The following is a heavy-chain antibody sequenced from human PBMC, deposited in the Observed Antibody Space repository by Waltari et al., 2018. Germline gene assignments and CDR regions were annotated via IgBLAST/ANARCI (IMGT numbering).Heavy chain of an antibody. Sequence: QAQLVESGGGVVQPGRSLRLACAASGFPFRSYGMHWVRTAPGKGLEWVAMIWYDGKKRYYGDSVKGRFTISRDNSEETLYLQMNSLRAEDTAVYYCARDGIVGAPADFYYYGMDVWGQGTTVTVSS. J-gene: IGHJ6*02. CDR3: ARDGIVGAPADFYYYGMDV. D-gene: IGHD1-26*01. V-gene: IGHV3-33*01. CDR1: GFPFRSYG. CDR2: IWYDGKKR.